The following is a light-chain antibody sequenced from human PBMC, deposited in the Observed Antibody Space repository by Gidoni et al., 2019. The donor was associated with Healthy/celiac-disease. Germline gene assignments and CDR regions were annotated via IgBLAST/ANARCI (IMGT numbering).Light chain of an antibody. CDR1: PDISNY. J-gene: IGKJ5*01. CDR3: QQYDNLPSIT. V-gene: IGKV1-33*01. CDR2: DAY. Sequence: DIKMTQSPYSLSASVGDRVTITCQTSPDISNYLNWYQQKPGKALKLMIYDAYHLETGVPSRFSVSASGTDFTFTIRSLKPEDMATYYCQQYDNLPSITFGQGTRLEIK.